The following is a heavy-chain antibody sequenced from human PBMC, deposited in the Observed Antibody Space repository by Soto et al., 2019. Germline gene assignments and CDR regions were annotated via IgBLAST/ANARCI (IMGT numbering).Heavy chain of an antibody. CDR2: ISHSGST. CDR1: GASVTSGGNY. CDR3: LTSSWWDAFDI. V-gene: IGHV4-39*01. Sequence: SETLSLTCRVSGASVTSGGNYWNWLRQYPGKGLEWIGCISHSGSTYYNPSLKSRVTISVDTSKNQFSLKLSSVTAADTAVYYCLTSSWWDAFDIWGQGTMVTVSS. D-gene: IGHD6-13*01. J-gene: IGHJ3*02.